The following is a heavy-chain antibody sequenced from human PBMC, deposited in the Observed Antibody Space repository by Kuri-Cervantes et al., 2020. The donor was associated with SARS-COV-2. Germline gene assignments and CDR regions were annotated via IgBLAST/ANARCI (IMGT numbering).Heavy chain of an antibody. V-gene: IGHV3-23*01. CDR1: GFSFTSYA. J-gene: IGHJ5*02. D-gene: IGHD3-22*01. CDR3: AKDRWDYFDSSGQDGNWFDP. Sequence: GESLKISCAASGFSFTSYAMSWVRQAPGKGLEWVASMSGSGGFTYYADSVKGRFTVSRDNFKNTLYVQMNSLRAEDTAVYYCAKDRWDYFDSSGQDGNWFDPWGQGTLVTVSS. CDR2: MSGSGGFT.